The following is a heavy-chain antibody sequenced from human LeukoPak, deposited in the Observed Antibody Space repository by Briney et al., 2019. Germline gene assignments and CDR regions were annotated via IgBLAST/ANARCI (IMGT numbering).Heavy chain of an antibody. J-gene: IGHJ4*02. CDR2: IKQDGSEK. CDR3: ARVSQIYGSGSYYYFDY. V-gene: IGHV3-7*03. Sequence: GGSLRLSCAASGFTFSSYWMSWVRQAPGKGLEWVANIKQDGSEKYYVDSVKGRFTISRDNAKNSLYLRMNSLRAEDTAVYYCARVSQIYGSGSYYYFDYWGQGTLVTVSS. D-gene: IGHD3-10*01. CDR1: GFTFSSYW.